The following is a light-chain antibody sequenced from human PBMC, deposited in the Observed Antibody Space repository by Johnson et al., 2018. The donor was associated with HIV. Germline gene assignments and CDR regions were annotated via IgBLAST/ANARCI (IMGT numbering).Light chain of an antibody. Sequence: QSVLTQPPSVSAAPGQKVTISCSGSSSNIGNNYVSWYQHLPGTAPKLLIYESNRRPSGIPDRFSASKSGTSATLDITGLQTGDEADYYCGTWDSSLGAWVFETGTKVTVL. CDR1: SSNIGNNY. CDR3: GTWDSSLGAWV. CDR2: ESN. J-gene: IGLJ1*01. V-gene: IGLV1-51*02.